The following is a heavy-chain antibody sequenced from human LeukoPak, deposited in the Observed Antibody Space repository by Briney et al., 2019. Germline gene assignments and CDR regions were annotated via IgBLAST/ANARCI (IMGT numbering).Heavy chain of an antibody. CDR1: GYSISSSNW. Sequence: PDTLSLTCTVSGYSISSSNWWGWIRQPPGKGLEWIGYVYYSGSTYYNPSLKSRVTMSVDTSENQFSLKLSSVTAVDTAVYYCARSVDGGNSPFDYWGQGTLVTVSS. J-gene: IGHJ4*02. CDR2: VYYSGST. V-gene: IGHV4-28*01. D-gene: IGHD4-23*01. CDR3: ARSVDGGNSPFDY.